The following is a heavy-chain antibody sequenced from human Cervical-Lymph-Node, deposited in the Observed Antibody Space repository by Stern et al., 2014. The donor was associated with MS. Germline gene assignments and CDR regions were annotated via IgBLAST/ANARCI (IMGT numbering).Heavy chain of an antibody. Sequence: MQLVESGPEVKKPGTSVKVSCKASGFTFTRSAMQWVRQARGQRLEWIGWIVVGSGKANYAQKFQERVTITRDMSTSTAYMELSSLRSEDTAVYYCAAEGATKSYDGMDVWGQGTTVTVSS. CDR2: IVVGSGKA. V-gene: IGHV1-58*02. J-gene: IGHJ6*02. CDR1: GFTFTRSA. D-gene: IGHD3-16*01. CDR3: AAEGATKSYDGMDV.